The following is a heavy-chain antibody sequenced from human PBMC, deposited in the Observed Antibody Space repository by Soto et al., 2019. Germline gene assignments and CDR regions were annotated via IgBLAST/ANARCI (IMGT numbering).Heavy chain of an antibody. CDR2: ISGSDAGT. CDR1: GFTFSSHT. D-gene: IGHD2-2*01. Sequence: EVQLLESGGGLVQPGGSLRLSCEASGFTFSSHTMNWVRQAPGKGLEWVSAISGSDAGTFDADSVRGRFTISRDNSKNTLYLHMTSLRVEDTAIYYCTKDPCTRSSCYCDFWGQRSLVTVS. CDR3: TKDPCTRSSCYCDF. V-gene: IGHV3-23*01. J-gene: IGHJ4*02.